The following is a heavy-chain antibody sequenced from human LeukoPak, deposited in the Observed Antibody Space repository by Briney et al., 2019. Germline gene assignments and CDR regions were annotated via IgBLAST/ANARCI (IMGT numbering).Heavy chain of an antibody. J-gene: IGHJ4*02. CDR2: IYHSGST. D-gene: IGHD2-21*01. Sequence: SETLSLTCAVSGYSISSGYYWGWIRQPPGKGLEWIGSIYHSGSTYHNPSLKSRVTISVDTSKNQFSLKLSSVTAADTAVYYCAGSVVRNVDYWGQGTLVTVSS. CDR3: AGSVVRNVDY. V-gene: IGHV4-38-2*01. CDR1: GYSISSGYY.